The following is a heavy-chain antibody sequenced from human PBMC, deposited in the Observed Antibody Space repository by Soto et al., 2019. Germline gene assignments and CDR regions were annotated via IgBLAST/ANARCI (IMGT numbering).Heavy chain of an antibody. V-gene: IGHV3-7*05. CDR1: GFTFSRVC. CDR2: IKQDGSEK. Sequence: GGSLRLSCVASGFTFSRVCMSWVRQAPGKGLEWVANIKQDGSEKNYVDFVKGRFTISRDNAKNSLYLQMSSLRADDTAVYYCARDLAGLDYWGQGTLVTVSS. CDR3: ARDLAGLDY. J-gene: IGHJ4*02.